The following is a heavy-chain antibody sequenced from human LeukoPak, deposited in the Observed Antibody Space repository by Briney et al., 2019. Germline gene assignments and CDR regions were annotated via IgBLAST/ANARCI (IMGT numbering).Heavy chain of an antibody. CDR3: HTYDFWSGYYTRPPLDAFDI. Sequence: GGSLRLSCAASGFTVSSNYMSWVRQAPGKGLEWVSAISGSGGSTYYADSVKGRFTISRDNSKNTLYLQMNSLRAEDTAVYYCHTYDFWSGYYTRPPLDAFDIWGQGTMVTVSS. J-gene: IGHJ3*02. D-gene: IGHD3-3*01. CDR2: ISGSGGST. CDR1: GFTVSSNY. V-gene: IGHV3-23*01.